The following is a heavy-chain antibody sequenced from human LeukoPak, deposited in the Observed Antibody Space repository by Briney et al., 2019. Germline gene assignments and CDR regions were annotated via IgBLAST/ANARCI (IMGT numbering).Heavy chain of an antibody. CDR1: GGSISPYY. CDR3: ARSTWLLDK. J-gene: IGHJ4*02. D-gene: IGHD3-22*01. Sequence: SETLSLTCTVSGGSISPYYWSWIRQPPGKGLEWIGYIYYSGSTNYNPSLKSRVTISLDTSKNQFSLKLSSVTAADAAVYYCARSTWLLDKWGQGTLVTVSS. CDR2: IYYSGST. V-gene: IGHV4-59*01.